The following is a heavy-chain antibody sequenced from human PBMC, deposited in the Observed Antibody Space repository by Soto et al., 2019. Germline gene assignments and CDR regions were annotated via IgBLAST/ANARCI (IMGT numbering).Heavy chain of an antibody. CDR3: ARDLDASGSYYTDY. D-gene: IGHD3-10*01. Sequence: ASVKVSCKASGYTFSSIGISWVRQAPGQGLEWMGWISPYKGNTHYALGLQGRVTMTTDTSTSTAYMELRSLRSDDTAVYYCARDLDASGSYYTDYLGQGTLLTVSS. J-gene: IGHJ4*02. CDR2: ISPYKGNT. CDR1: GYTFSSIG. V-gene: IGHV1-18*01.